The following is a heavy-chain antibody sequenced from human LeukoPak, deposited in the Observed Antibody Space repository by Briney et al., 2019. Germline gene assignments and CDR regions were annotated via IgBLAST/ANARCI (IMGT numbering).Heavy chain of an antibody. Sequence: SEPLYLTCNLSGGSISIHYWNWIRKPAGKGLEWTGRIYNTGSTNYTPSLKSRVTLSVDTSNNRLSMSSSPVTAARPALYYCARDGGGTGRLFDFWGQGTLVSVSS. J-gene: IGHJ4*02. CDR3: ARDGGGTGRLFDF. CDR1: GGSISIHY. V-gene: IGHV4-4*07. D-gene: IGHD1-26*01. CDR2: IYNTGST.